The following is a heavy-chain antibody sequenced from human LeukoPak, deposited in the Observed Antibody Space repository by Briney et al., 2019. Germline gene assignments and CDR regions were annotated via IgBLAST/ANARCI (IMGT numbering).Heavy chain of an antibody. J-gene: IGHJ3*02. CDR3: ARDWAPHYYGSGSYYNYI. D-gene: IGHD3-10*01. CDR2: ISSSSSYI. CDR1: GFTFSSYS. Sequence: GGSLRLPCAASGFTFSSYSMNWVRQAPGKGLEWVSSISSSSSYIYYADSVKGRFTISRDNAKNSLYLQMNSLRAEDMAVYYCARDWAPHYYGSGSYYNYIWGQGTMVTVSS. V-gene: IGHV3-21*01.